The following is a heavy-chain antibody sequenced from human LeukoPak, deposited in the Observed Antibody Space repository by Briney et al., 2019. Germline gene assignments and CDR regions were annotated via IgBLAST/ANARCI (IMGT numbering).Heavy chain of an antibody. V-gene: IGHV4-59*03. CDR2: LHYSGSA. CDR3: AASLWYSGSYYRGGYYFDY. D-gene: IGHD1-26*01. J-gene: IGHJ4*02. CDR1: GGSISTYY. Sequence: KSSETLSLTCSVSGGSISTYYLSWIRQPPGKGLEWIGYLHYSGSANYNPSLKSRVTILVDTSKNQFSLKLSSVTAADTAVYYCAASLWYSGSYYRGGYYFDYWGQGTLVTVSS.